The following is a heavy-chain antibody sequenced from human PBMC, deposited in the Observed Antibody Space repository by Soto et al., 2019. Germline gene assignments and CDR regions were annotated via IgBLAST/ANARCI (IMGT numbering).Heavy chain of an antibody. D-gene: IGHD6-19*01. CDR1: GFTFSSYA. V-gene: IGHV3-23*01. CDR3: AKESAGSGWYEPSPFFDY. J-gene: IGHJ4*02. Sequence: LSLTCAASGFTFSSYAMSWVRQAPGKGLEWVSAISGSGGSTYYADSVKGRFTISRDNSKNTLYLQMNSLRAEDTAVYYCAKESAGSGWYEPSPFFDYWGQGTLVTVSS. CDR2: ISGSGGST.